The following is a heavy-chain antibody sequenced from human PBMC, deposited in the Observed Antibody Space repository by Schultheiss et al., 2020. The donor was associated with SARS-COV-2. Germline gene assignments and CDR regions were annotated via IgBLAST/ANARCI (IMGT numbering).Heavy chain of an antibody. CDR1: GFTFSSYA. CDR3: AKDPHVLRFLEWLLPSMDV. J-gene: IGHJ6*02. V-gene: IGHV3-30*04. D-gene: IGHD3-3*01. Sequence: GGSLRLSCAASGFTFSSYAMHWVRQAPGKGLEWVAVISYDGSNKYYADSVKGRFTISRDNSKNTLYLQMNSLRAEDTAVYYCAKDPHVLRFLEWLLPSMDVWGQGTTVTVSS. CDR2: ISYDGSNK.